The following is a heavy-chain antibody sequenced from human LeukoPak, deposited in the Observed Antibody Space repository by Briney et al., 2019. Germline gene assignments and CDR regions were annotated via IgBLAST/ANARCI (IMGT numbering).Heavy chain of an antibody. Sequence: ASVKVSCKASGYTFTSYGISWVRQAPGQGLEWMGWISAYNGNTNYAQKLQGRVTMTTDTSTSTAYMELRSLRSDDTAVYYCAREGPYYYDSSGQSPFDYWGQGTLVTVSS. V-gene: IGHV1-18*01. CDR2: ISAYNGNT. J-gene: IGHJ4*02. CDR3: AREGPYYYDSSGQSPFDY. D-gene: IGHD3-22*01. CDR1: GYTFTSYG.